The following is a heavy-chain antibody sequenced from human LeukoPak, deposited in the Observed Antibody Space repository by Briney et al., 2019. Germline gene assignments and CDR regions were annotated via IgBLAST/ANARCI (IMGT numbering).Heavy chain of an antibody. D-gene: IGHD1-14*01. V-gene: IGHV3-23*01. Sequence: GGSLRLSCAASGFTFNNYALAWVRQTPEKGLECVSAISGDGVSPYYVDSVRGRFTISRDNSKNTLYLQMHSLRVEDTAVYYCAKAPIDSPTYGIDYWGQGTLVTVSS. CDR2: ISGDGVSP. CDR3: AKAPIDSPTYGIDY. J-gene: IGHJ4*02. CDR1: GFTFNNYA.